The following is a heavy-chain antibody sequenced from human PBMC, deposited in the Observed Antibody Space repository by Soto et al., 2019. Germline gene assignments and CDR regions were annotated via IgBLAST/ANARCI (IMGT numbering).Heavy chain of an antibody. V-gene: IGHV4-59*01. CDR2: IYYSGST. Sequence: QVQLQESGPGLVKPSETLSLTCTVSGGSISSYYWSWIRQPPGKGLEWIGYIYYSGSTKYNPSLKSRVTISVDTTKNQFSLKLSSVAAADTAVYYWARRQVVGATSVDDWGQGTLVTVSS. CDR3: ARRQVVGATSVDD. D-gene: IGHD1-26*01. CDR1: GGSISSYY. J-gene: IGHJ4*02.